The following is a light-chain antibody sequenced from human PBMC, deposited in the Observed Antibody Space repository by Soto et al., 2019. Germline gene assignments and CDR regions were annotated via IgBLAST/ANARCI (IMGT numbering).Light chain of an antibody. Sequence: DIQLTQSPSSLSASVGDRVTITCRASQTIDTYLNSYQHKPGTAPKVLIYAATYLQNGVPSRFSGTGSGADFTLTISSLRPEDFATYYCQQNFNFPRTFGQGTKVDIK. CDR1: QTIDTY. V-gene: IGKV1-39*01. J-gene: IGKJ1*01. CDR3: QQNFNFPRT. CDR2: AAT.